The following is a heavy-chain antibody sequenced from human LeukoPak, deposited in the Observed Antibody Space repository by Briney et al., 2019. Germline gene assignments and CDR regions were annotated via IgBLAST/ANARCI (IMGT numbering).Heavy chain of an antibody. V-gene: IGHV4-30-4*08. J-gene: IGHJ5*02. Sequence: SQTLSLTCTVSGGSISSGDYYWSWIRQPPGKGLEWIGYIYYSGSTYYNPSLKSRVTISVDTSKNQLSLKLSSVTAADTAVYYCARETVPAATTNWFDPWGQGTLVTVSS. CDR2: IYYSGST. D-gene: IGHD2-2*01. CDR1: GGSISSGDYY. CDR3: ARETVPAATTNWFDP.